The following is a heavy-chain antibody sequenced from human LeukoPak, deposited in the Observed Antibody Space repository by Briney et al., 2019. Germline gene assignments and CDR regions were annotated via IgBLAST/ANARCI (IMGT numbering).Heavy chain of an antibody. Sequence: PGGSLKLSCAASGFTFSNYAMTWVRQTPGKGLEWVSIVTGSGISTYYVDSVKGRFTISRDNSKNTLYLQMNSLRAEDTAVYYCARDGSSRSLQYWGQGTLVTVSS. CDR3: ARDGSSRSLQY. V-gene: IGHV3-23*01. CDR2: VTGSGIST. CDR1: GFTFSNYA. J-gene: IGHJ1*01.